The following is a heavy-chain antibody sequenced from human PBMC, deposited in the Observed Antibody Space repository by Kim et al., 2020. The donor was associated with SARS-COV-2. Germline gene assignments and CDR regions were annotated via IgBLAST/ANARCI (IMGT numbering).Heavy chain of an antibody. CDR2: IGASGDTT. V-gene: IGHV3-23*01. D-gene: IGHD6-19*01. CDR1: GFTFSNYA. J-gene: IGHJ6*02. Sequence: GGSLRLSCAASGFTFSNYAMSWVRQAPGKGLEWLSSIGASGDTTYYADSVKGRFTISRDNSKNTLYVQINSLRVEDTAIYFCAKHGWYNFYYGMDVWGQGTTVSVSS. CDR3: AKHGWYNFYYGMDV.